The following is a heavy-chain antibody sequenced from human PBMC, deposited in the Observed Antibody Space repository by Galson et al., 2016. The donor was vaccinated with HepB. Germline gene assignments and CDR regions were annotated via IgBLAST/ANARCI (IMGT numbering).Heavy chain of an antibody. J-gene: IGHJ3*02. CDR1: GGTFTTYP. D-gene: IGHD6-19*01. CDR3: ARPSSGWANDAFDI. Sequence: SGGTFTTYPIPWVRQAPGQGPECLGRIIPLLGIPKYAQKFQGRLTITADKSTSTTYMELTSLRSEDTAVYYCARPSSGWANDAFDIWGQGIMVTVSS. CDR2: IIPLLGIP. V-gene: IGHV1-69*02.